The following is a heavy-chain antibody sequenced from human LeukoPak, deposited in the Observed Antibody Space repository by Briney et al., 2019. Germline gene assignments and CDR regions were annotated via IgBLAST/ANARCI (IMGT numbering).Heavy chain of an antibody. J-gene: IGHJ4*02. CDR1: GFTVSNNY. Sequence: SGGSLRLSCAASGFTVSNNYMSWVRQAPGKGLEWVSYISTGSTTISYADSVKGRFTISRDNAKSSLYLEMNSLRAEDTAMYYCARGFYTPDYWGQGTLVTVSS. CDR2: ISTGSTTI. CDR3: ARGFYTPDY. V-gene: IGHV3-48*01.